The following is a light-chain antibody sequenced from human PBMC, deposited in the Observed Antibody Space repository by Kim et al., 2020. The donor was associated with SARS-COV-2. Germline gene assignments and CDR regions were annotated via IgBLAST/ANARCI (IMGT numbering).Light chain of an antibody. J-gene: IGKJ5*01. V-gene: IGKV1-13*02. Sequence: AIQLTQSPSSLSASVGDRVTITCRASQVINNRLVWYQQKPGKAPKVLIKDASGLQSGVPSRFSGSGFGTDFTLIINSLQPEDFATYSCQQHHTYPITFGQGTRLEIK. CDR3: QQHHTYPIT. CDR1: QVINNR. CDR2: DAS.